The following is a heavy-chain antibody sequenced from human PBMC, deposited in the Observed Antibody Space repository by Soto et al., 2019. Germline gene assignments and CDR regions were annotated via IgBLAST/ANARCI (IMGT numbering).Heavy chain of an antibody. CDR3: ARGSATVTHPATNWFDP. D-gene: IGHD4-17*01. Sequence: PGGSLRLACAASGFTFSSYEMNWVRQDPGKGPEWVSYISSSGSTIYYADSVKGRFTISRDNAKNSLYLQMNSLRAEDTAVYYCARGSATVTHPATNWFDPWGQGTLVTVSS. J-gene: IGHJ5*02. CDR1: GFTFSSYE. V-gene: IGHV3-48*03. CDR2: ISSSGSTI.